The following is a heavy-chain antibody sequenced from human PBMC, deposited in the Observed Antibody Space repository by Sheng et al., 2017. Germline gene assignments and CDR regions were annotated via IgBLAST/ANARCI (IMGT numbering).Heavy chain of an antibody. V-gene: IGHV1-18*01. CDR1: GYTFTSYG. J-gene: IGHJ3*02. Sequence: QVQLVQSGAEVKKPGASVKVSCKASGYTFTSYGISWVRQAPGQGLEWMGWISAYNGNTNYAQKLQGRVTMTTDTSTSTAYMELRSLRSDDTAVYYCARVHKYARVGATALDAFDIWGQGTMVTVSS. CDR3: ARVHKYARVGATALDAFDI. CDR2: ISAYNGNT. D-gene: IGHD1-26*01.